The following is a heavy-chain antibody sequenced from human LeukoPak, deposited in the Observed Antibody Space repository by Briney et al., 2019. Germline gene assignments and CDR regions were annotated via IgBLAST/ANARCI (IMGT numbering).Heavy chain of an antibody. D-gene: IGHD3-10*01. V-gene: IGHV3-11*06. CDR2: ISTSGTYT. J-gene: IGHJ5*02. CDR1: GFTFSDHY. Sequence: KPGGSLRLSCAASGFTFSDHYMSWIRQVPGKGLEWVSYISTSGTYTNYADSVKGRFTISRDNAKNSLYLQMNSLRAEDTAVYYCARDLVRGVQRGWFDPWGQGTLVTVSS. CDR3: ARDLVRGVQRGWFDP.